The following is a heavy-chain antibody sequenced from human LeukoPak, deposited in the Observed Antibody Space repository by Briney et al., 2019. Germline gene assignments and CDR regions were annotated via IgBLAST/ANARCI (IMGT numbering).Heavy chain of an antibody. V-gene: IGHV1-69*13. CDR3: ARIIVVVPAATPEGWFDP. D-gene: IGHD2-2*01. CDR2: IIPIFGTA. J-gene: IGHJ5*02. CDR1: GGTFSSYA. Sequence: SVKVSCKASGGTFSSYAISWVRQAPGQGLEWMGGIIPIFGTANYAQKFQGRVTITADESTSTAYMELSSLRSEDTAVYYCARIIVVVPAATPEGWFDPWGQGTLVTVSS.